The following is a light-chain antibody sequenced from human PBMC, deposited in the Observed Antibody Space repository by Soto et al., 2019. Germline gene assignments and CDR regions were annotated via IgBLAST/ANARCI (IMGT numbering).Light chain of an antibody. CDR1: QSVSIL. Sequence: IEMTLSPSTLAVPPGERATLSCRASQSVSILLEWYQQKPGQAPRLLIHGATTRATGIPARFSGSGSGTEFTLTISSLQSEDFAFYYCQQYNNWPRTFGQGTKVDIK. J-gene: IGKJ1*01. V-gene: IGKV3-15*01. CDR3: QQYNNWPRT. CDR2: GAT.